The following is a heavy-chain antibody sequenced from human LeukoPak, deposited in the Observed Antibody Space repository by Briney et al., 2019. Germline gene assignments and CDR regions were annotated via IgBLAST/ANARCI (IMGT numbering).Heavy chain of an antibody. V-gene: IGHV3-74*01. Sequence: PGGSLRLSCAASGFTFDDYAMHWVRQAPGKGLLWVSRINSDGSSTYYADSVKGRFTTSRDNAKNALHLQMNSLTAEDTAVYYCVLDLFSSFAFDIWGQGTMVTVSS. CDR1: GFTFDDYA. CDR2: INSDGSST. J-gene: IGHJ3*02. CDR3: VLDLFSSFAFDI. D-gene: IGHD3/OR15-3a*01.